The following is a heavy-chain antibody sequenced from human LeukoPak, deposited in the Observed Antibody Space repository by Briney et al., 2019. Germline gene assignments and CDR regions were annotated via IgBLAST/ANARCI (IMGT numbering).Heavy chain of an antibody. CDR3: ARARYSSSCPDY. D-gene: IGHD6-13*01. V-gene: IGHV1-18*01. CDR1: GYTFTNYG. Sequence: ASVKVSCKASGYTFTNYGISWVRQAPGQGLEWMGWISAYNGNTNYAQKLQGGVTMTTDTSTSTAYMDLRSLRSDDTAVYYCARARYSSSCPDYWGQGTLVTVSS. J-gene: IGHJ4*02. CDR2: ISAYNGNT.